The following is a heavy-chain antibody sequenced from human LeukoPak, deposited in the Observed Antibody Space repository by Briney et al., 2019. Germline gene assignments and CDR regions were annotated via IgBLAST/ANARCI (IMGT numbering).Heavy chain of an antibody. CDR3: AKSLAAAGTAY. CDR1: GFIFSSYG. CDR2: ISYDGSNK. Sequence: GRSLRLSCAASGFIFSSYGMHWVRQAPGKGLEWVAVISYDGSNKYYADSVKGRFTISRDNSKNTLYLQMNSLRAEDTAVYYCAKSLAAAGTAYWGQGTLVTVSS. V-gene: IGHV3-30*18. D-gene: IGHD6-13*01. J-gene: IGHJ4*02.